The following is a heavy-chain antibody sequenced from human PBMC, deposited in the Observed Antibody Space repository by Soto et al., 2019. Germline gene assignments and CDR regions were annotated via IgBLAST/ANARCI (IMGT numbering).Heavy chain of an antibody. CDR3: ARGTVRDHDFGDH. D-gene: IGHD4-17*01. CDR1: GFTFSTYW. Sequence: EVQLVESGGDLVQPGGSPRLSCAASGFTFSTYWMHWVRQVPGKGPEWVSRMSSDGSSTAYADSVRGRFIISRDNAKNTLYLQMSSLRVDDTAVYYCARGTVRDHDFGDHWGLGTLVAVSS. J-gene: IGHJ4*02. CDR2: MSSDGSST. V-gene: IGHV3-74*01.